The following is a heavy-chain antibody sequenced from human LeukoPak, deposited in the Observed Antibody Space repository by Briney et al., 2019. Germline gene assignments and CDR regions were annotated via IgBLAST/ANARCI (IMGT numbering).Heavy chain of an antibody. D-gene: IGHD1-1*01. V-gene: IGHV4-59*01. CDR2: IYYSGST. CDR3: ARAVQLERPPPLIGYYYIDV. CDR1: GGSISSYY. J-gene: IGHJ6*03. Sequence: PSETLSLTCTVSGGSISSYYWSWIRQPQGKGLEWIGYIYYSGSTNYNPSLKSRVTISVDTSKNQFSLRLRSVTAADTAVYYCARAVQLERPPPLIGYYYIDVWGKGTTVTVSS.